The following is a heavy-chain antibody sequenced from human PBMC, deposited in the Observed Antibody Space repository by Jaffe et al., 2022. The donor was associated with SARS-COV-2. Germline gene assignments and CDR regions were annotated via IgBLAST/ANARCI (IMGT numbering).Heavy chain of an antibody. CDR3: TSLAPSSGYYYSSDPIDY. D-gene: IGHD3-22*01. J-gene: IGHJ4*02. CDR2: IKSKTDGGTT. CDR1: GFTFSNAW. Sequence: EVQLVESGGGLVKPGGSLRLSCAASGFTFSNAWMSWVRQAPGKGLEWVGRIKSKTDGGTTDYAAPVKGRFTISRDDSKNTLYLQMNSLKTEDTAVYYCTSLAPSSGYYYSSDPIDYWGQGTLVTVSS. V-gene: IGHV3-15*01.